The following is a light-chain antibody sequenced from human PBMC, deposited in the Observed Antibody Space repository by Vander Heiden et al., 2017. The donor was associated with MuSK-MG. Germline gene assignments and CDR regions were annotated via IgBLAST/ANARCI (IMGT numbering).Light chain of an antibody. V-gene: IGKV1-39*01. Sequence: DRQLTQPPSSLSASVGDRVIITCRASQTISIYLNWFQQKPGKAPKFLIYAASNLQSGVSSRFSGSGSGTEFTLTISSLQPEDFATYYCQQTYTTRGTFGQGTKVEIK. CDR3: QQTYTTRGT. J-gene: IGKJ1*01. CDR2: AAS. CDR1: QTISIY.